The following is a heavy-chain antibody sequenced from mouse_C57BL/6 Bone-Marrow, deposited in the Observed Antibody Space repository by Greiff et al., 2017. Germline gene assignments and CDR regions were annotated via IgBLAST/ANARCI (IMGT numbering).Heavy chain of an antibody. V-gene: IGHV3-8*01. CDR3: ARGRPYYFDY. CDR1: GYSITSYY. J-gene: IGHJ2*01. CDR2: ISYSGST. Sequence: EVMLVEPGPGLAKPSQTLSLTCSVTGYSITSYYWNWIRKFPGNKLEYMGYISYSGSTYYNPSLKSRISITRDTSKNQYYLQLNSVTTEYTATYYCARGRPYYFDYWGQGTTLTVSS.